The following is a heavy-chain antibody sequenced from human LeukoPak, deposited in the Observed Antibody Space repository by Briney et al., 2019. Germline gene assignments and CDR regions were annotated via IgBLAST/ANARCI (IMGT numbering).Heavy chain of an antibody. Sequence: GGSLRLSCAASGFTVSSNYMSWVRQAPGKRLEWVSVIYSGGSTYYADSVKGRFTISRDNSKNTLYLQMNSLRAEDTAVYYCARDSSDYHAFDIWGQGTMVTVSS. CDR3: ARDSSDYHAFDI. J-gene: IGHJ3*02. D-gene: IGHD4-17*01. V-gene: IGHV3-53*01. CDR1: GFTVSSNY. CDR2: IYSGGST.